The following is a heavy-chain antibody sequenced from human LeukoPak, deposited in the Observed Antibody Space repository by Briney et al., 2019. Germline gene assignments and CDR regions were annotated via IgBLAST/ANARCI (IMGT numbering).Heavy chain of an antibody. V-gene: IGHV4-59*11. CDR2: MYYSGST. CDR1: GGSISSHY. CDR3: ARLLTYYYYYMDV. D-gene: IGHD2-21*01. Sequence: SETLSLTCTVSGGSISSHYWSWIRQPPGKGLEWIGYMYYSGSTNYNPSLKSRVTISVDTSKNQFSLKLSSVTAADTAVYYCARLLTYYYYYMDVWGKGTTVTVSS. J-gene: IGHJ6*03.